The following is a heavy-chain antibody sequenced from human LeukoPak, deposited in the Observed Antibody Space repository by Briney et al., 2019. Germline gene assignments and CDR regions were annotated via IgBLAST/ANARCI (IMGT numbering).Heavy chain of an antibody. CDR2: IIPIFGTA. Sequence: GASVKVSCKASGGTFSSYAISWVRQAPGQGLEWMGGIIPIFGTANYAQKFQGRVTITADESTSTAYMELSSLRSEDTAVYYCARGPRGDFWSGKIGSWFDPWGQGTLVTVSS. D-gene: IGHD3-3*01. CDR1: GGTFSSYA. V-gene: IGHV1-69*13. CDR3: ARGPRGDFWSGKIGSWFDP. J-gene: IGHJ5*02.